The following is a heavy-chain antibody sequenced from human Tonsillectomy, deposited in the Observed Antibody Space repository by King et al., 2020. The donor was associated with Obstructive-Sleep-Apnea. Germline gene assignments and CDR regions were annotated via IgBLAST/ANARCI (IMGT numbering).Heavy chain of an antibody. CDR3: ARPHLGYCSSTSCFYWYVDL. J-gene: IGHJ2*01. V-gene: IGHV5-51*01. CDR2: IYPGDSDT. CDR1: GYSFTSYW. Sequence: QLVQSGAEVKKPGESLKISCKGSGYSFTSYWIGWVRQMPGKGLEWMGIIYPGDSDTRYSPSFQGQVTISADKSISTAYLQWSRLKASDTAMYYCARPHLGYCSSTSCFYWYVDLWGRGTLVTVSS. D-gene: IGHD2-2*01.